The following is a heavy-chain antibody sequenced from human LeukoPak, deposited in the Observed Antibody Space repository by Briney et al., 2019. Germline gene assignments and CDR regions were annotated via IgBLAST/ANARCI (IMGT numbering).Heavy chain of an antibody. J-gene: IGHJ3*02. CDR3: SRGGGDHAFDI. CDR2: INSDGSNT. Sequence: GGSLRLSCAASGFTFSSYWMHWVRHAPGKGLVWVSRINSDGSNTIYADSVKGRFTFSRDNAKNTLYLQMNSLRAEDTAVYYCSRGGGDHAFDIWGQGTMVTVSS. D-gene: IGHD2-21*02. CDR1: GFTFSSYW. V-gene: IGHV3-74*01.